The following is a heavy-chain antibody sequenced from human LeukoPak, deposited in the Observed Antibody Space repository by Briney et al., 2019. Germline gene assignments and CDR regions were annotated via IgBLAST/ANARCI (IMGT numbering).Heavy chain of an antibody. D-gene: IGHD3-3*01. CDR2: FSSRSSII. J-gene: IGHJ4*02. CDR3: ARTYYDFWSGYYSHEGNPFDY. CDR1: GFTFSSYS. Sequence: GGSLRLSCAASGFTFSSYSMNWVRKAPGKGLEWVSDFSSRSSIIYYADSVKGRFTISRDNAKNSLYLEMNSLRAEDTAVYYCARTYYDFWSGYYSHEGNPFDYWGQGTLVTVSS. V-gene: IGHV3-48*01.